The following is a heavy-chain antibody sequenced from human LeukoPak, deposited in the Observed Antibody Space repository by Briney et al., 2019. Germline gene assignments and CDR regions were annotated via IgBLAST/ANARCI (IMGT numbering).Heavy chain of an antibody. CDR2: IWYDGSNK. CDR3: ARDYDSSGLLH. CDR1: GFTFSSSG. V-gene: IGHV3-33*01. D-gene: IGHD3-22*01. Sequence: GGSLRLSCAASGFTFSSSGMHWVRQAPGKGLEWVAVIWYDGSNKYYADSVKGRFTISRDNSRNTLYLQMNSLRAEDTAVYYCARDYDSSGLLHWGLGTLVTVSS. J-gene: IGHJ4*02.